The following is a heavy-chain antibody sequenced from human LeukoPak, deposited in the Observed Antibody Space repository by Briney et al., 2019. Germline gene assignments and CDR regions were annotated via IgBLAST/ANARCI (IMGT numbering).Heavy chain of an antibody. CDR3: ARDAYYYDSGGYYTPFDY. Sequence: GASVKVSCKASGYTFTSYGISWVRQAPGQGLEWMGWISAYNGNTNYAQKLQGRVTMTTDTSTSTAYMELRSLRSDDTAVYYCARDAYYYDSGGYYTPFDYWGQGTLVTVSS. CDR2: ISAYNGNT. D-gene: IGHD3-22*01. V-gene: IGHV1-18*01. CDR1: GYTFTSYG. J-gene: IGHJ4*02.